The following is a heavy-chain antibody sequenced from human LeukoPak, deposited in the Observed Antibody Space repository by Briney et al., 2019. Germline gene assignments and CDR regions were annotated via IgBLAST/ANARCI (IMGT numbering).Heavy chain of an antibody. CDR1: GDSVSTASNA. CDR3: ARERNGAAVADLLNWFDP. V-gene: IGHV6-1*01. D-gene: IGHD6-19*01. J-gene: IGHJ5*02. CDR2: TYYNSKWYT. Sequence: SQTLSLTCAISGDSVSTASNAWYWIRQSPSRGLEWLGRTYYNSKWYTDYAVSVSGRTTINPDTSRNQLSLQLSFVTPEDTAVYYCARERNGAAVADLLNWFDPWGQGTLVTVSS.